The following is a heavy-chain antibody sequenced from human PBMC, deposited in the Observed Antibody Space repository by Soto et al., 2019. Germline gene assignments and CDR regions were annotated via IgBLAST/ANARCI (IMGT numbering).Heavy chain of an antibody. CDR1: GYTFTSYA. D-gene: IGHD6-13*01. V-gene: IGHV1-3*01. CDR2: INAGNGNT. Sequence: ASVKVSCKASGYTFTSYAMHWVRQAPGQRLEWMGWINAGNGNTKYSQKFQGRVTITRDTSASTAYMELSSLRSEDTAVYYCARGRSFSSWYYYNIGWFDPWGQGTLVTVSS. J-gene: IGHJ5*02. CDR3: ARGRSFSSWYYYNIGWFDP.